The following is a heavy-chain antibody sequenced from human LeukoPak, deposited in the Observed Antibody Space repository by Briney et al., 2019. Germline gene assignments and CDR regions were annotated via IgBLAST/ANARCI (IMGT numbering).Heavy chain of an antibody. J-gene: IGHJ4*02. D-gene: IGHD3-22*01. CDR3: ARYAGVAYYYDSSGYYPYSPFDY. CDR1: GYTFTSYG. Sequence: GASVKVSCKASGYTFTSYGISWVRPAPGQGLEWMGWISAYNGNTNYAQKLQGRVTMTTDTSTSTAYMELRSLRSDDKAVYYCARYAGVAYYYDSSGYYPYSPFDYWGQGTLVTVSS. V-gene: IGHV1-18*01. CDR2: ISAYNGNT.